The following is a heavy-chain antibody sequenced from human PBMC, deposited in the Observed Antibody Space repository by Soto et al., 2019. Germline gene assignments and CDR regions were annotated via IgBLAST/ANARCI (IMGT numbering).Heavy chain of an antibody. D-gene: IGHD6-13*01. CDR2: IYHSGST. Sequence: SETLSLTCAVSGGSISSGGYSWSWIRQPPGKGLEWIGYIYHSGSTYYNPSLKSRVTISVDRSKNQFSLKLSSVTAADTAVYYCARASSSWYSNWFDPWGQGTLVTVSS. CDR1: GGSISSGGYS. J-gene: IGHJ5*02. CDR3: ARASSSWYSNWFDP. V-gene: IGHV4-30-2*01.